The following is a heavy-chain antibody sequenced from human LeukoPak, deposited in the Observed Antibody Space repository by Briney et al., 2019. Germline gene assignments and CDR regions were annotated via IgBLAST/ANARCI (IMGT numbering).Heavy chain of an antibody. Sequence: PGGSLRLSCAASGFTFSSYAMHWVRQAPGKGLQWVAFIRYDGSNKYYADAVKGRFTISRDNSKNTLYLQMNSLRAEDTAVYYCATQYKRYYYDSSGYPYYFDYWGQGTLVTVSS. J-gene: IGHJ4*02. V-gene: IGHV3-30*02. CDR3: ATQYKRYYYDSSGYPYYFDY. CDR2: IRYDGSNK. D-gene: IGHD3-22*01. CDR1: GFTFSSYA.